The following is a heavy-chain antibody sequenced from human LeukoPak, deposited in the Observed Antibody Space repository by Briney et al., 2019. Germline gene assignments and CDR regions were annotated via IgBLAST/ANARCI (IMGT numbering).Heavy chain of an antibody. CDR2: INPNSGGT. J-gene: IGHJ6*02. CDR3: ARDLGHCSGGSCYFAYGMDV. CDR1: GYTFTGYY. D-gene: IGHD2-15*01. Sequence: ASVKVSCKASGYTFTGYYMHWVRQAPGQGLEWTGWINPNSGGTNYAQKFQGRVTMTRDTSISTAYMELSRLRSDDTAVYYCARDLGHCSGGSCYFAYGMDVWGQGTTVTVSS. V-gene: IGHV1-2*02.